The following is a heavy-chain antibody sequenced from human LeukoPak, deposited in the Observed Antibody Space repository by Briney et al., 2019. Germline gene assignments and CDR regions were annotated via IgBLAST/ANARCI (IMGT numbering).Heavy chain of an antibody. CDR2: MSYSGRS. CDR1: GGSINIHF. V-gene: IGHV4-59*11. J-gene: IGHJ3*02. D-gene: IGHD3-22*01. CDR3: VRLLDNDSSGDPDTFDM. Sequence: SETLSLTCTVSGGSINIHFWSWIRRPPEKGLEWIGFMSYSGRSRYNPSLQSRVTISVDTSESIFSLKLTSVTAADTAVYYCVRLLDNDSSGDPDTFDMWGQGTVVIVSS.